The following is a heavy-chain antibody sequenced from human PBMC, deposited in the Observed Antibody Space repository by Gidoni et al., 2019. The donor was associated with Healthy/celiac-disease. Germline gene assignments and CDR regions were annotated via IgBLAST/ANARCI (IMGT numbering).Heavy chain of an antibody. CDR1: GFTFSSYA. CDR2: ISGSGGST. D-gene: IGHD6-6*01. V-gene: IGHV3-23*01. Sequence: EVQLLESGGGLVQPGGSLRLSCAASGFTFSSYAMSWVRQAPGKGLEWVSAISGSGGSTYYADSVKGRFTISRDNSKNTLYLQMNSLRAEDTAVYYCAKGGATYSSSLDWFDPWGQGTLVTVSS. CDR3: AKGGATYSSSLDWFDP. J-gene: IGHJ5*02.